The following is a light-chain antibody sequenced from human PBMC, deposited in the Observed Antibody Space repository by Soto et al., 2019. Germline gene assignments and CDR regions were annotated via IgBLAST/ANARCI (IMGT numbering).Light chain of an antibody. CDR1: SSDVGGYKY. CDR2: EVS. J-gene: IGLJ2*01. CDR3: SSYTIFTTFL. V-gene: IGLV2-14*01. Sequence: QSALTQPASVTGSPGQSITISCTGTSSDVGGYKYVSWYQQHPGKAPKLMIYEVSNRPSGVSNRFSGSKSGNTASLTITGLQAEDEADYYCSSYTIFTTFLFGGGTKLTVL.